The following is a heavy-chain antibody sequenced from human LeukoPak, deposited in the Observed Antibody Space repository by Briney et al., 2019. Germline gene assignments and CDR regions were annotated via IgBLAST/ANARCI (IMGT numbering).Heavy chain of an antibody. CDR1: GYTLTELS. D-gene: IGHD2-2*01. Sequence: ASVKVPCKVSGYTLTELSMHWVRQAPGKGLEWMGGFDPEDGETIYAQKFQGRVTMTEDTSTDTAYMELSSLRSEDTAVYYCATVHYCSSTSCYERPDYWGQGTLVTVSS. V-gene: IGHV1-24*01. CDR3: ATVHYCSSTSCYERPDY. CDR2: FDPEDGET. J-gene: IGHJ4*02.